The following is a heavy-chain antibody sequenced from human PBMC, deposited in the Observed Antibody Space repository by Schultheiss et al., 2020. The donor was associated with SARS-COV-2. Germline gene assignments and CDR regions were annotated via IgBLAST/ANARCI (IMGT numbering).Heavy chain of an antibody. CDR2: ISAYNGNT. V-gene: IGHV1-18*01. J-gene: IGHJ4*02. Sequence: ASVKVSCKASGYTFTSYGISWVRQAPGQGLEWMGWISAYNGNTNYAQKLQGRVTMTTDTSTSTAYMELRSLRSDDTAVYYCARDREITMVRRSIIEGDYWGQGTLVTGSS. CDR1: GYTFTSYG. D-gene: IGHD3-10*01. CDR3: ARDREITMVRRSIIEGDY.